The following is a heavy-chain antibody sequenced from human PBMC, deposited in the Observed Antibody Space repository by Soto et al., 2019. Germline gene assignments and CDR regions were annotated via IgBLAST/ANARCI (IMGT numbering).Heavy chain of an antibody. CDR1: GFTFSSYS. CDR3: ARVGDYDFWSVIVHQAFDY. D-gene: IGHD3-3*01. CDR2: ISSSSSTI. Sequence: GGSLRLSCAASGFTFSSYSMNWVRQAPGKGLEWVSYISSSSSTIYYADSVKGRFTISRDNAKNSLYLQMNSLRDEDTAVYYCARVGDYDFWSVIVHQAFDYWGQGTLVTVSS. V-gene: IGHV3-48*02. J-gene: IGHJ4*02.